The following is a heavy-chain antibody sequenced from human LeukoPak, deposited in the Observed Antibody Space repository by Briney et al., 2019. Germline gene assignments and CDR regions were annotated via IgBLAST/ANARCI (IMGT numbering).Heavy chain of an antibody. Sequence: ASVKVSCKASGYTFTGYYMHWVRQAPGQGLEWMGWINPNSGGTNYAQKFQGRVTMTRDTSISTAYMELSRLRSDDTAVYYCARGYSYGYPHTYYYYYMDVWGKGTTVTVSS. CDR3: ARGYSYGYPHTYYYYYMDV. CDR2: INPNSGGT. V-gene: IGHV1-2*02. J-gene: IGHJ6*03. D-gene: IGHD5-18*01. CDR1: GYTFTGYY.